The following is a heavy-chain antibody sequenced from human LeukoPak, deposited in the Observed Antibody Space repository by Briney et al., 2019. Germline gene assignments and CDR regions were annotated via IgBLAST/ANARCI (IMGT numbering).Heavy chain of an antibody. V-gene: IGHV1-24*01. J-gene: IGHJ4*02. CDR1: GYTLTELS. CDR2: FDPEDGET. CDR3: ATGERDGGVIVKFDY. Sequence: ASVKVSCKVSGYTLTELSMHWVRQAPGKGLEWMGGFDPEDGETIYAQKFQGRVTMTEDTSTDTAYMELSSLRSEDTAVYYCATGERDGGVIVKFDYWGQGTPVTVST. D-gene: IGHD3-16*02.